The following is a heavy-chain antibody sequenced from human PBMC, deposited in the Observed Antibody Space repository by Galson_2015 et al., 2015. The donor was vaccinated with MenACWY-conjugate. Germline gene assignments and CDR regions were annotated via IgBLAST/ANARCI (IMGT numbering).Heavy chain of an antibody. Sequence: LRLSCTASGFTFRNYWMTWVRQAPGKGLEWVASIKKDGSEKYYVDSVKGRFTISRDNAKNSMYLEMNSLRVEDTAVYSCARGHYGMDVWGQGTTVTASS. CDR2: IKKDGSEK. V-gene: IGHV3-7*03. CDR3: ARGHYGMDV. CDR1: GFTFRNYW. J-gene: IGHJ6*02.